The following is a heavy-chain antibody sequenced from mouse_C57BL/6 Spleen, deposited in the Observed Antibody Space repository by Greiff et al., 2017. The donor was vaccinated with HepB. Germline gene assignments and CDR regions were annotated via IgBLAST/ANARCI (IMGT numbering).Heavy chain of an antibody. Sequence: QVQLQQPGAELVRPGSSVKLSCKASGYTFTSYWMDWVKQRPGQGLEWIGNIYPSDSETHYNQKFKDKATLTVDKSSSTAYMQLSSLTSEDSAVYYCARGGFITTVGLDVWGTGTTVTVSS. CDR1: GYTFTSYW. J-gene: IGHJ1*03. CDR2: IYPSDSET. CDR3: ARGGFITTVGLDV. D-gene: IGHD1-1*01. V-gene: IGHV1-61*01.